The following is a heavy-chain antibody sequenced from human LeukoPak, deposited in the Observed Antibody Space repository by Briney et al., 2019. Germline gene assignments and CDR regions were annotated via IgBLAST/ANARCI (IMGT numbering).Heavy chain of an antibody. CDR2: VHYSGST. V-gene: IGHV4-59*01. D-gene: IGHD5-12*01. CDR1: RGSISGYY. J-gene: IGHJ4*02. Sequence: SETLSLTCTVSRGSISGYYWNWIRQPPGKGLEWIGYVHYSGSTNYNPSVNSRVTISVETSKNQFSLRLNSVTAADTAVYYCARGYDSKSTYFDYWGQGTLVTVSS. CDR3: ARGYDSKSTYFDY.